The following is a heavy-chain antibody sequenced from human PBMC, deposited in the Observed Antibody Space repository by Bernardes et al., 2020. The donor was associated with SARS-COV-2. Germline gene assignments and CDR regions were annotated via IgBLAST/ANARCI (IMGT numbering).Heavy chain of an antibody. CDR2: IYPGDSDT. Sequence: GEPLKSSCKGSGYSFTSYWIGWVRQMPGKGLEWMGIIYPGDSDTRYSPSFQGQVTISADKSISTAYLQWSSLKASDTAMYYCARLRGGSYYEDAFDIWGQGTMVTVSS. V-gene: IGHV5-51*01. CDR3: ARLRGGSYYEDAFDI. D-gene: IGHD1-26*01. CDR1: GYSFTSYW. J-gene: IGHJ3*02.